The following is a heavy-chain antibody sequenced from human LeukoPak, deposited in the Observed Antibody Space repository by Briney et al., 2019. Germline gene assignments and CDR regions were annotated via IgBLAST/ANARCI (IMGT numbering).Heavy chain of an antibody. D-gene: IGHD6-19*01. V-gene: IGHV1-24*01. CDR1: GYTLSELS. CDR2: FDPEDGKT. Sequence: WASVTVSCKVSGYTLSELSMHWVRQAPGEGLEWMGGFDPEDGKTVYAQKFQGRVSLTEDTSTDTAYMELGSLRSDDTAIYYCAIERVAVAEKWGQGTLVTVSS. CDR3: AIERVAVAEK. J-gene: IGHJ4*02.